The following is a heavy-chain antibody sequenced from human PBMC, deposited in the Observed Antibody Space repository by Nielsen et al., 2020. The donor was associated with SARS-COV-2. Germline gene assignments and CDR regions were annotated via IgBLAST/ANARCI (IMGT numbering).Heavy chain of an antibody. CDR2: ISWNSGSI. Sequence: GKSLKISCAASGFTFDDYAMHWVRQAPGKGLEWVSGISWNSGSIGYADSVKGRFTISRDNAKNSLYLQMNSLRAEDTALYYCAKLYDILTQNAFDIWGQGTMVTVSS. D-gene: IGHD3-9*01. CDR1: GFTFDDYA. CDR3: AKLYDILTQNAFDI. J-gene: IGHJ3*02. V-gene: IGHV3-9*01.